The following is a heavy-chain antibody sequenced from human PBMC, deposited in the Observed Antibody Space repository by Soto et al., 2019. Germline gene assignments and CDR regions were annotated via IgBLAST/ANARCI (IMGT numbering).Heavy chain of an antibody. Sequence: GGSLRLSCAASGFTFSSYAMHWVRQAPGKGLEWVAVISYDGSNKYYADSVKGRFTISRDNSKNTLYLQMNSLRAEDTAVYYCAREAHLRYFDFRPLRLDFDYWGQGTLVTV. D-gene: IGHD3-9*01. CDR1: GFTFSSYA. CDR2: ISYDGSNK. V-gene: IGHV3-30-3*01. CDR3: AREAHLRYFDFRPLRLDFDY. J-gene: IGHJ4*02.